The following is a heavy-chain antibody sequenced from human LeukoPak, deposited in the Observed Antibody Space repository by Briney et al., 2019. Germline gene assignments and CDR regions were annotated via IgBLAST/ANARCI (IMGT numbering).Heavy chain of an antibody. J-gene: IGHJ6*02. CDR3: ARDRSYGSGSYYIPLPGTYYYYGMDV. CDR2: ISYDGSNK. CDR1: GFTFSSYA. D-gene: IGHD3-10*01. Sequence: GGSLRLSCAASGFTFSSYAMHWVRQAPGKGLEWVAVISYDGSNKYYADSVKGRFTISRDNSKNTLYLQMNSLRAEDTAVYYCARDRSYGSGSYYIPLPGTYYYYGMDVWGQGTTVTVSS. V-gene: IGHV3-30*04.